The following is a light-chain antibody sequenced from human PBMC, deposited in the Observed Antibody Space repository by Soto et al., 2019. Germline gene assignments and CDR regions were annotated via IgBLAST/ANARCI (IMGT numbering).Light chain of an antibody. J-gene: IGLJ2*01. CDR1: GSDVGGNNY. CDR2: EVN. Sequence: QSALTQPPSASGSPGQSVTISCTGTGSDVGGNNYVSWYQQHPGKAPKLMIYEVNKRPSGVPDRSSGSKSGNTASLTVSGLQADDEADYYCNSYVGNTNNVVFGGGTKVTVL. CDR3: NSYVGNTNNVV. V-gene: IGLV2-8*01.